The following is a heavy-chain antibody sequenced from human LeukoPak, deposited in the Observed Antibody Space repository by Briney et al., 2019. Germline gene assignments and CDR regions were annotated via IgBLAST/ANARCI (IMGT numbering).Heavy chain of an antibody. CDR1: GDYW. J-gene: IGHJ4*02. V-gene: IGHV3-74*01. CDR2: INGDGSWT. D-gene: IGHD2-2*01. Sequence: GGSLRLSCAASGDYWMHWVRQAPGKGLVWVSHINGDGSWTTYADSVKGRFTISKDNAKNTVYLQMNNLRAEDTAVYYCVSFYETYWGRGTLVTVSS. CDR3: VSFYETY.